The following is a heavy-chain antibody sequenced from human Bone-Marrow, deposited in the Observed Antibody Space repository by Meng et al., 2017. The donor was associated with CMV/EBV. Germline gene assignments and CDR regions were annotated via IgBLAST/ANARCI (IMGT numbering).Heavy chain of an antibody. J-gene: IGHJ4*02. CDR2: ISGSSTYI. D-gene: IGHD2-2*01. Sequence: GGSLRLSCAASGFPFSTYSMHWVRQAPGKGLEWVSSISGSSTYIYYAESVKGRFTISRDNAKNSLYLQMNSLRAEDTAVYYCATSKSTILGYCSSAACHPEYCGQGTLVTASS. CDR3: ATSKSTILGYCSSAACHPEY. V-gene: IGHV3-21*01. CDR1: GFPFSTYS.